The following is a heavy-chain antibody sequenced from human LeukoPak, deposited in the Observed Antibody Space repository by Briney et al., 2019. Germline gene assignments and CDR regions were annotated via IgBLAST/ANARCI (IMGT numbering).Heavy chain of an antibody. V-gene: IGHV3-48*04. CDR1: GFSFSGHW. CDR2: ISGSSGII. Sequence: GGSLRLSCIASGFSFSGHWMHWARQLPGKGLEWVSYISGSSGIIDYADSVRGRFTISRDNAKNSLFLQMNSLRAEDAAVFYCATGRSSSGRQFWGQGTVVTVSS. D-gene: IGHD6-19*01. CDR3: ATGRSSSGRQF. J-gene: IGHJ4*02.